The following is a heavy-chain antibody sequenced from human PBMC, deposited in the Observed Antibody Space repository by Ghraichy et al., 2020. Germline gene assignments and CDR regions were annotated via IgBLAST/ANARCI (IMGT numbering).Heavy chain of an antibody. V-gene: IGHV3-23*01. CDR1: GFNFSSYA. CDR2: ISGSGGST. J-gene: IGHJ6*02. CDR3: AKAAQYQLLYPYLRVGMDV. D-gene: IGHD2-2*02. Sequence: GGSLRLSCAASGFNFSSYAMSWVRQAPGKGLEWVSAISGSGGSTYYADSVKGRFTISRDNSKNTLYLQMNSLRAEDTAVYYCAKAAQYQLLYPYLRVGMDVWGQGTTVTVSS.